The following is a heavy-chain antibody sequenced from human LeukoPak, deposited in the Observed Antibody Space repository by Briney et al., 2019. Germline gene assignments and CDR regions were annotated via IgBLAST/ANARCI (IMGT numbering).Heavy chain of an antibody. CDR3: ARRDATGCLSFGY. D-gene: IGHD6-19*01. Sequence: PGGSLRLSCAATGFTFSNYWMSWVRQAPGKGLEWVANVKYDGSEKYYVDSVKGRFTISRDNARNSLYLQLSSLRVEDTAVYYCARRDATGCLSFGYWGQGTLVTVSP. CDR2: VKYDGSEK. CDR1: GFTFSNYW. V-gene: IGHV3-7*05. J-gene: IGHJ4*02.